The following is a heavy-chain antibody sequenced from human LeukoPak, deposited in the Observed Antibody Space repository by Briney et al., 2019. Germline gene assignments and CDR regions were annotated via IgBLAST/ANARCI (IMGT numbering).Heavy chain of an antibody. Sequence: KPSETLSLTCTVSGGSISSYYWSWIRQPPGKGLEWIGYIYYSGSTNYNPSLKSRVTISVDTSKNQFSLKLSSVTAADTAVYYCTWYDYGDYEGGLDWGQGTLVTVSS. D-gene: IGHD4-17*01. J-gene: IGHJ4*02. V-gene: IGHV4-59*01. CDR3: TWYDYGDYEGGLD. CDR2: IYYSGST. CDR1: GGSISSYY.